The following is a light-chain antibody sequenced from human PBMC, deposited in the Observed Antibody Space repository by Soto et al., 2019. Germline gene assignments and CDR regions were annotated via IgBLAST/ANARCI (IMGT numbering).Light chain of an antibody. CDR2: GNS. CDR1: SSNIGAGYD. J-gene: IGLJ3*02. Sequence: QSVLTQPPSVSGAPGQRVTISCTGSSSNIGAGYDVHWYQQLPGTAPKLLIYGNSNRPSGVPDRFSGSKSGTSASLAITGFRARDGVVYSCQSYDSSLVVWVFGEGTQLTVL. CDR3: QSYDSSLVVWV. V-gene: IGLV1-40*01.